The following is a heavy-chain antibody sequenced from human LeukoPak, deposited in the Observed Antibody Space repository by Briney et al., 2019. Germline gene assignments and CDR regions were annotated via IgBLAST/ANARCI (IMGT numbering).Heavy chain of an antibody. CDR3: AREDLNTIDY. Sequence: PSETLSPTCAVSGGSISSGGYSWSWIRQPPGKGLEWIGYIYHSGSTYYNPSLKSRVTISVNRSKNQFSLKLSSVTAADTAVYYCAREDLNTIDYWGQGTLVTVSS. J-gene: IGHJ4*02. CDR2: IYHSGST. V-gene: IGHV4-30-2*01. CDR1: GGSISSGGYS.